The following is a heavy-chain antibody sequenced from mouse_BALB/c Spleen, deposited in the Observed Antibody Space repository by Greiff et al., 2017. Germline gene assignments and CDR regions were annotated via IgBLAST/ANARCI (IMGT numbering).Heavy chain of an antibody. Sequence: VQLQQSGPGLVAPSQSLSITCTVSGFSLTSYDISWIRQPPGKGLEWLGVIWTGGGTNYNSAFMSRLSISKDNSKSQVFLKMNSLQTDDTAIYYCVRDVYYYGSSYGAMDYWGQGTSVTVSS. CDR2: IWTGGGT. CDR1: GFSLTSYD. D-gene: IGHD1-1*01. V-gene: IGHV2-9-2*01. J-gene: IGHJ4*01. CDR3: VRDVYYYGSSYGAMDY.